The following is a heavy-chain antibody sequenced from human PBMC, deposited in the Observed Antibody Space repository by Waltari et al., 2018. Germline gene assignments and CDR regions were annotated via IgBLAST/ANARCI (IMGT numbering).Heavy chain of an antibody. CDR1: GFPFSSYA. CDR2: ISGSGYST. D-gene: IGHD6-13*01. CDR3: AKDFDIAAARGHFDY. J-gene: IGHJ4*02. Sequence: EVPLVTSGGGLVQPGGSLRLSCESSGFPFSSYALSWVRQAPGKGLEWVSVISGSGYSTYYADSVKGRFTISRDNSKNTLYLQMNSLRAEDTAVYYCAKDFDIAAARGHFDYWGQGTLVTVSS. V-gene: IGHV3-23*04.